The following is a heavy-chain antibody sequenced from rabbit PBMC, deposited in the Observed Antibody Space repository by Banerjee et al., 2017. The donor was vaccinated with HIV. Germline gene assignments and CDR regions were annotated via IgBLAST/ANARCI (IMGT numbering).Heavy chain of an antibody. CDR1: GFSFSSNA. CDR3: ARDGWGAGWDFYL. CDR2: IHGDNAIYT. V-gene: IGHV1S40*01. J-gene: IGHJ4*01. Sequence: QSLEESGGGLVQPEGSLTLTCTASGFSFSSNAMCWVRQAPGKGLEWIACIHGDNAIYTDYASGAKGRFTISKTPSTTVTLQMTSLTAADTATYFCARDGWGAGWDFYLWGQGTLVTVS. D-gene: IGHD4-1*01.